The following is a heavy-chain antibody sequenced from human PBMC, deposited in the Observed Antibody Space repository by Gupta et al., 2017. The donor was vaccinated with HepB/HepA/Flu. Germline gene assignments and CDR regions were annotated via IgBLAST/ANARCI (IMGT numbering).Heavy chain of an antibody. V-gene: IGHV5-51*01. J-gene: IGHJ3*02. CDR2: IYPGDSDT. CDR3: ARQDNDLKNWNSLGSAFDI. CDR1: GYSFTSYW. Sequence: EVQLVQSGAEVKTPGESLKISCKGSGYSFTSYWIGWVRQMPGKGLEWMGIIYPGDSDTRYSPSFQGQVTISADKSISTAYLQWSSLKASDTAMYYCARQDNDLKNWNSLGSAFDIWGQGTMVTVSS. D-gene: IGHD1-7*01.